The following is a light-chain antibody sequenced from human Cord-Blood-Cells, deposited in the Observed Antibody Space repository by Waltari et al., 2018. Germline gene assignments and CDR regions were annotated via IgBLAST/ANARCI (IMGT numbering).Light chain of an antibody. CDR3: QQYNSYPWT. CDR2: KAS. Sequence: DLQMTQSPSTQSTSVGNRVTINCRASQSIESWLAWYQQKPGKAPKLLIYKASSLESGVPSRFSGSGSGTEFTLTISSLQPDDFATYYCQQYNSYPWTFGQGTKVEIK. J-gene: IGKJ1*01. V-gene: IGKV1-5*03. CDR1: QSIESW.